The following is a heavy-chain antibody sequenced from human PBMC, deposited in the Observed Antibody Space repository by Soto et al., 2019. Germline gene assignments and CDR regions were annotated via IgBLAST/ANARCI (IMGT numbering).Heavy chain of an antibody. J-gene: IGHJ4*02. CDR3: VRGDGDYHDGNGYLGRH. CDR2: IKSDGSGT. Sequence: EVQLVESGGGLVQLGGSLRLSCAASGFTFSTYWMHWVRQAPGKGLVWVSRIKSDGSGTYYADSVEGRFTISRDNAQNTLYLQMNSLRADDTAVYYCVRGDGDYHDGNGYLGRHWGQGTLVTVSS. V-gene: IGHV3-74*01. D-gene: IGHD3-22*01. CDR1: GFTFSTYW.